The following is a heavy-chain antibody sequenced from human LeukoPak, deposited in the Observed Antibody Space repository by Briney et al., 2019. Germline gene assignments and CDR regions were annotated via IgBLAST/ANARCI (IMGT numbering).Heavy chain of an antibody. J-gene: IGHJ6*03. CDR1: GGSFSGYY. Sequence: PSETLSLTCAVYGGSFSGYYWSWIRQPPGKGLEWIGEINHSGSTNYNPSLKSRVTISVDTSKNQFSPKLSSVTAADTAVYYCARRGAMVRGNYYYYMDVWGKGTTVTISS. D-gene: IGHD3-10*01. V-gene: IGHV4-34*01. CDR3: ARRGAMVRGNYYYYMDV. CDR2: INHSGST.